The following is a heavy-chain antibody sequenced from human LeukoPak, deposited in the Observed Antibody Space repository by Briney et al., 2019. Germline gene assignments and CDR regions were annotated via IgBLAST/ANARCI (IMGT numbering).Heavy chain of an antibody. V-gene: IGHV1-2*02. Sequence: ASVKVSCKASGYTLTGYYMHWVRQAPGQGLEWMGWINPNSGGTNYAQKFQGRVTMTRDTSISTAYMELSRLRSDDTAVYYCARDLVPRSWFDPWGQGTLVTVSS. CDR3: ARDLVPRSWFDP. J-gene: IGHJ5*02. CDR2: INPNSGGT. CDR1: GYTLTGYY.